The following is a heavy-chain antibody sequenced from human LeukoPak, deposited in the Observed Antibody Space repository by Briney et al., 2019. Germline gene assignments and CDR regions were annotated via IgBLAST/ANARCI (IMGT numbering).Heavy chain of an antibody. Sequence: ASVKVSCKASGYTFTGYYMHWVRQAPGQGLEWMGWINPNRGGTNYAQKFQGWVTMTRDTSISTAYMELSRLRSDDTAVYYCARDGYYGSGSYDHWGQGTLVTVSS. V-gene: IGHV1-2*04. CDR1: GYTFTGYY. J-gene: IGHJ4*02. CDR2: INPNRGGT. D-gene: IGHD3-10*01. CDR3: ARDGYYGSGSYDH.